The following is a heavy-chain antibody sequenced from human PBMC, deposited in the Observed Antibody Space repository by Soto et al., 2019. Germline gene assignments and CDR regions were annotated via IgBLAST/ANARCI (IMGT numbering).Heavy chain of an antibody. J-gene: IGHJ4*02. CDR3: AKDQNHEGFDY. CDR1: GFTFSSYG. Sequence: GGSLRLSCAASGFTFSSYGMHWVRQAPGKGLEWVAVISYDGSNKYYADSVKGRFTISRDNSKNTLYLQMNSLRAEDTAVYYCAKDQNHEGFDYWGQGTLVTVSS. V-gene: IGHV3-30*18. CDR2: ISYDGSNK.